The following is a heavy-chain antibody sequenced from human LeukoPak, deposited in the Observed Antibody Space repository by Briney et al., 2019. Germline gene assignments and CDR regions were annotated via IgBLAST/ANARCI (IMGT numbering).Heavy chain of an antibody. CDR3: AREEASWFGELLYNWFDP. V-gene: IGHV3-21*01. J-gene: IGHJ5*02. CDR2: ISSSSSYI. CDR1: GFTFSSYS. Sequence: GGSLRLSCAASGFTFSSYSMNWVRQAPGKGLEWVSSISSSSSYIYYADSVKGRFTISRDNAKNSLYLQMNSLRAEDTAVYYCAREEASWFGELLYNWFDPWGQGTLVTVSS. D-gene: IGHD3-10*01.